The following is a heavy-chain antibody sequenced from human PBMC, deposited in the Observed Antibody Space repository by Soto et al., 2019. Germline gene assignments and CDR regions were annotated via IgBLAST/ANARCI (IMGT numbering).Heavy chain of an antibody. CDR1: GGSISSSSYY. Sequence: KTSETLSLTCTVSGGSISSSSYYWGWIRQPPGKGLEWIGSIYYSGSTYYNPSLKSRVTISVDTSKNQFSLKLSSVTAADTAVYYCASRLVLRYFDAHDWFDPWGQGTLVTVSS. D-gene: IGHD3-9*01. V-gene: IGHV4-39*01. CDR3: ASRLVLRYFDAHDWFDP. J-gene: IGHJ5*02. CDR2: IYYSGST.